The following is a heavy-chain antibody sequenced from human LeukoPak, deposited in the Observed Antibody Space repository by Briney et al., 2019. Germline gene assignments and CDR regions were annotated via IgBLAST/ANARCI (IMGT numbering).Heavy chain of an antibody. CDR3: ARHLVREDAFDI. D-gene: IGHD1-26*01. CDR2: VSYSGST. V-gene: IGHV4-59*08. Sequence: SETLSLTCTVSGGSISNYYWNWIRQPPGKGLEWISYVSYSGSTKYNPSLKSRVTIPVDTSKNQFSLKVSSVTATDTAVCYCARHLVREDAFDIWGQGTMVTVSS. CDR1: GGSISNYY. J-gene: IGHJ3*02.